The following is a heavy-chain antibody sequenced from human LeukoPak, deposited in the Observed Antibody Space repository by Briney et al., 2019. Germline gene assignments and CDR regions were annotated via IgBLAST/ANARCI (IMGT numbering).Heavy chain of an antibody. CDR3: ARGIAVAGTPHWYFDL. D-gene: IGHD6-19*01. V-gene: IGHV4-39*01. J-gene: IGHJ2*01. Sequence: SETLSLTCTVSGGSISSSSYYWGWIRQPPGKGLEWIGSIYYSGSTYYNPSLKSRVTISVDTSKNQFSLKLSSVTAADTAVYYCARGIAVAGTPHWYFDLWGRGTLVTVSS. CDR2: IYYSGST. CDR1: GGSISSSSYY.